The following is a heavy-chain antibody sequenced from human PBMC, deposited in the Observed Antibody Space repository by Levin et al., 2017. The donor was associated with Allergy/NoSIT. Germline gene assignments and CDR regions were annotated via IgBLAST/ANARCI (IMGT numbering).Heavy chain of an antibody. Sequence: GESLKISCAASGFTFSSHWMHWVRQAPGKGLVWVSRIKSDGSSTGYAESVKGRFTISRDNAKNTLYLQMNSLRAEDTAVYYCARVDCTTTSCSYWGQGTLVTVSS. D-gene: IGHD2-2*01. J-gene: IGHJ4*02. CDR2: IKSDGSST. CDR3: ARVDCTTTSCSY. V-gene: IGHV3-74*01. CDR1: GFTFSSHW.